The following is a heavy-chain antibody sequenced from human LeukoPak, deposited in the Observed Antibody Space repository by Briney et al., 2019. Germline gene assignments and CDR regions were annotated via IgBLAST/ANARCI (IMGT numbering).Heavy chain of an antibody. CDR1: GYPFTNYG. V-gene: IGHV1-18*01. D-gene: IGHD3-3*01. CDR3: ARVDAREPITIFVPTRGNWFDP. J-gene: IGHJ5*02. Sequence: ASVKVSCKTSGYPFTNYGITWVRQAPGQGLEWMGWISAYNGNTNYAQKLQGRVTLTTDTSTSTAYMDLRSLRSDDTAVYYCARVDAREPITIFVPTRGNWFDPWGQGTLVTVSS. CDR2: ISAYNGNT.